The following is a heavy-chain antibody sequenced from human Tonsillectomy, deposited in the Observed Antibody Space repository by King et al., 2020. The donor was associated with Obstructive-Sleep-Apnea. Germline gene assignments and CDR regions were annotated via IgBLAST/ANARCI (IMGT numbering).Heavy chain of an antibody. J-gene: IGHJ5*01. CDR1: GYTFTTYY. CDR3: ASDSYSSRPGWLDS. D-gene: IGHD6-13*01. CDR2: INPSGSST. V-gene: IGHV1-46*01. Sequence: VQLVQSGAEVKKPGASVKVSCKASGYTFTTYYIHWVRQAPGQGLEWMGIINPSGSSTTYAQNFQGRVTMTRDTSTSTAYMELSSLRSDETAVYFCASDSYSSRPGWLDSWGQGTLVTVSS.